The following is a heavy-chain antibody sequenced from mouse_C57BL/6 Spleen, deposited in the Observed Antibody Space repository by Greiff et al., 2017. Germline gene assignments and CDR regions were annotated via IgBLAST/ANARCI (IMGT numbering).Heavy chain of an antibody. CDR2: IDPSDSYT. D-gene: IGHD3-2*02. J-gene: IGHJ4*01. V-gene: IGHV1-50*01. CDR3: ARKGAAQASTGSY. Sequence: QVQLQQPGAELVKPGASVKLSCKASGYTFTSYWMQWVKQRPGQGLEWIGEIDPSDSYTNYNQKFKSKATLTVDTSSSTAYMQLSSLTTEDSAVYYCARKGAAQASTGSYWGQGTSVTVSS. CDR1: GYTFTSYW.